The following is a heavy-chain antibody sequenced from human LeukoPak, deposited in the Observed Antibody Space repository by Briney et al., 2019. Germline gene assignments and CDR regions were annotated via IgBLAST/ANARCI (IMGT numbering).Heavy chain of an antibody. CDR2: ISGSGGST. CDR3: AKPGYYYGSGSYYS. V-gene: IGHV3-23*01. Sequence: PGGSLRLSCAVSGITLSNYAMSWVRQAPGKGLEWVSAISGSGGSTYYADSVKGRFTISRDNSKNTLYLQMNSLRAEDTAVYYWAKPGYYYGSGSYYSWGQGTLVTVSS. D-gene: IGHD3-10*01. J-gene: IGHJ4*02. CDR1: GITLSNYA.